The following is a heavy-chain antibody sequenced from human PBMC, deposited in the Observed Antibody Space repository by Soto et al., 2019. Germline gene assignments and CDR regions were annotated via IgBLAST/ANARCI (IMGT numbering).Heavy chain of an antibody. J-gene: IGHJ3*02. D-gene: IGHD6-19*01. Sequence: GASVKVSCKASGYTFTSYGISWVRQAPGQGLEWMGWISAYNGNTNYAQKLQGRVTMTTDTSTSTAYMELRSLRSDDTAVYYCARDRIVAVAGDDAFDIWGQGTMVTVSS. V-gene: IGHV1-18*01. CDR3: ARDRIVAVAGDDAFDI. CDR2: ISAYNGNT. CDR1: GYTFTSYG.